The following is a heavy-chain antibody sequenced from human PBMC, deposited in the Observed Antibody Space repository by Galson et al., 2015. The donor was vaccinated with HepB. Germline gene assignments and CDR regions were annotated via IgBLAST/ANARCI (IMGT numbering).Heavy chain of an antibody. CDR3: AREIEPNCRAGSCYSWFDP. J-gene: IGHJ5*02. CDR1: GDSVSSNSVA. Sequence: CAISGDSVSSNSVAWNWIRQSPSRGLEWLGRTYYRSKWYNDYSVSVKSRITFNPDTSKNQFSLQLNSVTPEDTAVYYCAREIEPNCRAGSCYSWFDPWGQGTLVTVSS. D-gene: IGHD2-15*01. CDR2: TYYRSKWYN. V-gene: IGHV6-1*01.